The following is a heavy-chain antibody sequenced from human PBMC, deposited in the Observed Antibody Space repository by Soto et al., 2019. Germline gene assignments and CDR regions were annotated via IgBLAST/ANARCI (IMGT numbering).Heavy chain of an antibody. CDR2: INAGNGNT. J-gene: IGHJ6*02. CDR3: ARGKDISLGDYYYYGMDV. V-gene: IGHV1-3*01. D-gene: IGHD3-16*01. Sequence: ASVKVACKASGYTFTSNAMHWVRQAPGQRLEWMGWINAGNGNTSYAQKFQGRVTMTRDTSTSTVYMELSSLRSEDTAVYYCARGKDISLGDYYYYGMDVWGQGTTVTVSS. CDR1: GYTFTSNA.